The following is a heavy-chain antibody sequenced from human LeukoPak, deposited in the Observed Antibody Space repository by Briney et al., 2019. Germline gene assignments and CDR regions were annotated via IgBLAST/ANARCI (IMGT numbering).Heavy chain of an antibody. Sequence: ASVKVSCKASGYTFTSYGISWVRQAPGQGLEWMGWISAYNGNTNYAQKLQGRVTMTRDTSISTAYMELSRLRSDDTAVYYCARVRDYYDSSGYYFDYWGQGTLVTVSS. D-gene: IGHD3-22*01. CDR1: GYTFTSYG. V-gene: IGHV1-18*01. J-gene: IGHJ4*02. CDR3: ARVRDYYDSSGYYFDY. CDR2: ISAYNGNT.